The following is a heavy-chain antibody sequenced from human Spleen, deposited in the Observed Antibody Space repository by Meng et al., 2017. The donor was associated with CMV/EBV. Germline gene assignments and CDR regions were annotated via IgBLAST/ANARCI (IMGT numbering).Heavy chain of an antibody. CDR1: GGSISISTW. V-gene: IGHV4-4*02. CDR3: ARDPYATGWAG. J-gene: IGHJ4*02. Sequence: QVPLQEAGPGLVKPSGTLALTCAVSGGSISISTWWSWVRQPPGKGLEWIGEIYHSGGTNYNPSLRGRVTISLDKSKNQFSLTLRSVTAADTAVYYCARDPYATGWAGWGQGTLVTVSS. CDR2: IYHSGGT. D-gene: IGHD6-19*01.